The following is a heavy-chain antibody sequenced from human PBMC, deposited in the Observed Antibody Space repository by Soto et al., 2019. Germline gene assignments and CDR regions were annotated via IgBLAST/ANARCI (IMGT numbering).Heavy chain of an antibody. CDR1: GFTFSNAW. CDR2: IKSQTDGGTT. D-gene: IGHD5-12*01. CDR3: SWRRSDFDY. Sequence: EVQMVESGGGLAKPGGSLRLSCATSGFTFSNAWMSWVRQAPGKGLEWVGRIKSQTDGGTTDYAAPVKGRFTISRDDSKNTLYFQMNSLKTEDTAVYYCSWRRSDFDYWGQGTLVTVSS. J-gene: IGHJ4*02. V-gene: IGHV3-15*01.